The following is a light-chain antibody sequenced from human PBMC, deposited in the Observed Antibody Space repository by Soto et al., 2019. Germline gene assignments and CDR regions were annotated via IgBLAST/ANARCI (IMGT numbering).Light chain of an antibody. CDR2: DVG. CDR3: SSYTSSSTLFYV. V-gene: IGLV2-14*03. CDR1: SSDVGGYNY. Sequence: QSVLTQPASVSGSPGESITISCTGTSSDVGGYNYVSWYQHHPGKAPKLMIYDVGNRPSGVSNRFSGSKSGNTASLTISGLQAEDEADYYCSSYTSSSTLFYVFGTGTKVTVL. J-gene: IGLJ1*01.